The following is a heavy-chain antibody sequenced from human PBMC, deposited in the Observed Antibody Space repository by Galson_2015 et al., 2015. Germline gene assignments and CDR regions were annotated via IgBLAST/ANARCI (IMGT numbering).Heavy chain of an antibody. CDR3: ARYSSYYYYYGMDV. CDR2: IWYDGSNK. V-gene: IGHV3-33*01. J-gene: IGHJ6*02. D-gene: IGHD6-13*01. Sequence: SLRLSCAASGFTFSSYGMHWVRQAPGKGLEWVAVIWYDGSNKYYADSVKGRFTISRDNSKNTLYLQMNSLRAEDTAVYYCARYSSYYYYYGMDVWGQGTTVTVSS. CDR1: GFTFSSYG.